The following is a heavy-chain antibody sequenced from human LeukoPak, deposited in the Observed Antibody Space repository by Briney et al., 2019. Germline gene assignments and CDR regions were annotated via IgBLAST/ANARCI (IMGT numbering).Heavy chain of an antibody. D-gene: IGHD2-2*01. Sequence: GGSLRLSCAASGFTFSDYYMSWIRQAPGKGLEWVSYISSSGSTIYYADSVKGRFTISRDNAKNSLYLQMNRLRGEDTAVYYCASERKDCSSTSCYWYYYYMDVWGKGTTVTVSS. CDR3: ASERKDCSSTSCYWYYYYMDV. CDR2: ISSSGSTI. V-gene: IGHV3-11*04. J-gene: IGHJ6*03. CDR1: GFTFSDYY.